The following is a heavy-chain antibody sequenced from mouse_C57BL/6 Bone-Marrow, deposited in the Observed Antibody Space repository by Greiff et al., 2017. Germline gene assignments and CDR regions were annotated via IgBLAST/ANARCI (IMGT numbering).Heavy chain of an antibody. Sequence: EVKLQESGAELVRPGASVKLSCTASGFTIKDDYMHWVKQRPEQGLEWIGWIDPENGDTEYASKFQGKATITADTSSNTAYLQLSSLTSEDTAVYYGATWGGNYVGTWLAYWGQGTLVTVSA. J-gene: IGHJ3*01. CDR1: GFTIKDDY. CDR3: ATWGGNYVGTWLAY. CDR2: IDPENGDT. D-gene: IGHD2-1*01. V-gene: IGHV14-4*01.